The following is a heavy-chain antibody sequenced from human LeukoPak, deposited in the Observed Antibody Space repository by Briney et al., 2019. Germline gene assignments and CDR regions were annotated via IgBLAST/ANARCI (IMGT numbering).Heavy chain of an antibody. CDR2: IDWDDDK. V-gene: IGHV2-70*11. CDR3: ARNQGPEWFGESLYYFDY. CDR1: GFSLSTSGMC. J-gene: IGHJ4*02. D-gene: IGHD3-10*01. Sequence: SGPALVKPTQTLTLTCTFSGFSLSTSGMCVSWIRQPPGKALEWLARIDWDDDKYYSTSLKTRLTISKDTSKNQVVLTMTNMDPVDSATYYCARNQGPEWFGESLYYFDYWGQGTLVTVSS.